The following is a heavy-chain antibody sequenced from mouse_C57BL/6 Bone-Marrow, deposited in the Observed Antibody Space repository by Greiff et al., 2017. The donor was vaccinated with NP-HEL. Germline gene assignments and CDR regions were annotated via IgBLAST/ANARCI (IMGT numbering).Heavy chain of an antibody. CDR1: GFSLSTSGMG. CDR3: ARRAGRGAPWFAY. Sequence: QVQLKESGPGILQSSQTLSLTCSFSGFSLSTSGMGVSWIRQPSGKGLEWLAHIYWDDDKRYNPSLKSRLTISKDTSRNQVFLKITSVDTADTATYYCARRAGRGAPWFAYWGQGTLVTVSA. CDR2: IYWDDDK. J-gene: IGHJ3*01. D-gene: IGHD4-1*01. V-gene: IGHV8-12*01.